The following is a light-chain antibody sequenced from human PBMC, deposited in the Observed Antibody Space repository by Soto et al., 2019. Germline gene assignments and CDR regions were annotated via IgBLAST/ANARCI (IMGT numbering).Light chain of an antibody. J-gene: IGKJ1*01. CDR2: AAS. Sequence: AIQMTQSPSSLSASVGERVTITCRASQGVRKDLGWYQQKPGKAPKLLIYAASSLQSGVPSRFSGSGSGTNFTLTISTLQPEDFATYYCLQDYFYPRTFGQGTKVDIK. CDR1: QGVRKD. V-gene: IGKV1-6*01. CDR3: LQDYFYPRT.